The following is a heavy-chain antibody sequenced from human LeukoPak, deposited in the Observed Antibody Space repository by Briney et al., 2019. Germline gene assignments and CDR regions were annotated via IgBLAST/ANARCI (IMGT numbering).Heavy chain of an antibody. V-gene: IGHV1-2*02. CDR3: ARDQEAATTLFDY. CDR1: GYTFTGHY. D-gene: IGHD4-17*01. J-gene: IGHJ4*02. CDR2: INPNSGGT. Sequence: GASVKVSCKASGYTFTGHYMHWVRQAPGQGLEWMGWINPNSGGTNYAQKFQGRVTMTRDTSISTAYMELSRLRSDDTAVYYCARDQEAATTLFDYWGQGTLVTVSS.